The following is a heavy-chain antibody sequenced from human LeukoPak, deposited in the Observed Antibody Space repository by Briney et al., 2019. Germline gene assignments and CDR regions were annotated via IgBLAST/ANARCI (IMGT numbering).Heavy chain of an antibody. D-gene: IGHD4-17*01. CDR3: ARGHGDYGYYYYYGMDV. J-gene: IGHJ6*02. CDR2: INHSGST. CDR1: GGSFCGYY. V-gene: IGHV4-34*01. Sequence: PSETLSLTCAVYGGSFCGYYWSWIRQPPGKGLEWIGEINHSGSTNYNPSLKSRVTISVDTSKNQFSLKLSSVTAADTAVYYCARGHGDYGYYYYYGMDVWGQGTTVTVSS.